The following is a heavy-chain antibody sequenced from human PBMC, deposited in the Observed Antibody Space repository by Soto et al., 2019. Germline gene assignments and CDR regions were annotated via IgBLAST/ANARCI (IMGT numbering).Heavy chain of an antibody. D-gene: IGHD6-6*01. CDR2: ISDSGGLT. J-gene: IGHJ3*02. CDR1: GFAFSSYP. V-gene: IGHV3-23*01. CDR3: ARRAFGSSRAFDI. Sequence: GGSLRLSCAASGFAFSSYPLSWVRQAPEKGLEWVSGISDSGGLTYNADSVKGRFAISRDNSKNTLYLQMNSLRAEDTAVYYCARRAFGSSRAFDIWGQGTVVTVSS.